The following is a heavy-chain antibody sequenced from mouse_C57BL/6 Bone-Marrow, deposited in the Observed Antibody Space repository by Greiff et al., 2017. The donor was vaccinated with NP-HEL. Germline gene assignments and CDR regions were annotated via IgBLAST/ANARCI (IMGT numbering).Heavy chain of an antibody. Sequence: EVKLVESGGDLVKPGGSLKLSCAASGFTFSSYGMSWVRQTPDKRLEWVATISSGGSYTSYPDSVKGRFTISRDNAKNTLYLQMSSLKSEDTAMYYCARHYYSNYFDYWCQGTTLTVSS. V-gene: IGHV5-6*01. D-gene: IGHD2-5*01. CDR1: GFTFSSYG. J-gene: IGHJ2*01. CDR2: ISSGGSYT. CDR3: ARHYYSNYFDY.